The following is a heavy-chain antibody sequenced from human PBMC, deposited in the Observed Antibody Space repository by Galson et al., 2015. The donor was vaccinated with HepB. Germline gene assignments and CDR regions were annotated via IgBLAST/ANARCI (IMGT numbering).Heavy chain of an antibody. CDR2: INHSGST. CDR3: ANQRGGAVDY. Sequence: LSLTCAVYGGSFSGYYWSWIRQPPGKGLEWIGEINHSGSTNYNPSLKSRVTISVDTSKNQFSLKLSSVTAADTAVYYCANQRGGAVDYWGQGTLVTVSS. J-gene: IGHJ4*02. V-gene: IGHV4-34*01. CDR1: GGSFSGYY. D-gene: IGHD1-26*01.